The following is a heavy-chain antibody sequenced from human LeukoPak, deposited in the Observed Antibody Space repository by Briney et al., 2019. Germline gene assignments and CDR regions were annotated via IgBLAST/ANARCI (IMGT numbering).Heavy chain of an antibody. Sequence: GGSLRLSGAASGFNFTSHEMYLVRQAPGKGLEWVSYISSGSSIIYYADSVKGRFTISRDNAKNSLSLQMNSLRDEDTAVYYCATDPGSSTAAAVWNFDLWGRGSLVTVSS. V-gene: IGHV3-48*02. J-gene: IGHJ2*01. CDR3: ATDPGSSTAAAVWNFDL. CDR1: GFNFTSHE. CDR2: ISSGSSII. D-gene: IGHD6-25*01.